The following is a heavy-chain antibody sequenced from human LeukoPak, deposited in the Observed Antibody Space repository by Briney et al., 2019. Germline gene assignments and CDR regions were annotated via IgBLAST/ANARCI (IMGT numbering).Heavy chain of an antibody. Sequence: RGSLRLSCAASGFTVSSNYMSGVRQAPGKGLEWVSVIYSGGSTYYADSVKGRFTISRDNSKNTLYLQMNSLRAEDTAVYYCASGRGIAAAGYLFDYWGQGTLVTVSS. CDR3: ASGRGIAAAGYLFDY. D-gene: IGHD6-13*01. CDR1: GFTVSSNY. CDR2: IYSGGST. V-gene: IGHV3-66*01. J-gene: IGHJ4*02.